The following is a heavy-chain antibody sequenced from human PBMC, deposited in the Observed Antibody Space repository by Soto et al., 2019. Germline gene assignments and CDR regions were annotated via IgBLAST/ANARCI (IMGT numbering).Heavy chain of an antibody. CDR2: ISAHNGNT. Sequence: QVHLVQSGAEVKKPGASVKVSCTGSGYGFTTYGITWVRQAPGQGLEWMAWISAHNGNTNYAQKVQGRVTVTRDTSTSTAYMEMRSLRYDDTAVYYCARGRYGDYWGQGALVTVSS. V-gene: IGHV1-18*01. D-gene: IGHD1-1*01. CDR3: ARGRYGDY. J-gene: IGHJ4*02. CDR1: GYGFTTYG.